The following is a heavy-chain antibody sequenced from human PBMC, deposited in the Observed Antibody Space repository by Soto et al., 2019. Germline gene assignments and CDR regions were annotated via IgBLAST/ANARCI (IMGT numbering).Heavy chain of an antibody. CDR2: INPNGGST. J-gene: IGHJ4*02. CDR3: ATSVNSAMAFDY. V-gene: IGHV1-46*01. CDR1: GYTFTHYY. Sequence: QVQLVQSGAEVKKPGASVKVSCKASGYTFTHYYMHWVRQAPGQGLEWMGIINPNGGSTTYAQRFRAGFTMTRDTSTSTVYMKLSSLRSEAWDVYYCATSVNSAMAFDYWGQGTLVTVSS. D-gene: IGHD5-18*01.